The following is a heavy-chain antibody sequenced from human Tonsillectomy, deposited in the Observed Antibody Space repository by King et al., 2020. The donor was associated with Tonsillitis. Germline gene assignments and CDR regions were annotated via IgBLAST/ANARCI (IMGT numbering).Heavy chain of an antibody. Sequence: EVQLVESGGGLVQPGGSLRLSCAASGFTVSDNYIGWVRQAPGKGLEWVSVIYSGGSTYYADSVKDRFTISRDISKNTVYLRMTSLRAEDTAVYYCARDGPQRPLTSPWGQGTLVTVSS. CDR2: IYSGGST. CDR1: GFTVSDNY. V-gene: IGHV3-66*01. CDR3: ARDGPQRPLTSP. J-gene: IGHJ5*02.